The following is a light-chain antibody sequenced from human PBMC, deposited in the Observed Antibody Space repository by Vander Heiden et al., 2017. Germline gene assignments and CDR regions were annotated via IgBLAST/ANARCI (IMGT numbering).Light chain of an antibody. V-gene: IGKV1-27*01. J-gene: IGKJ3*01. CDR1: QAISNY. CDR2: AAS. CDR3: QKYNSAPQT. Sequence: IQMTQSPSSLSASVGDRVTITCRASQAISNYLAWYQQKPGKVPKLLIYAASTLQSGVPSRFSGSGSGTDFTLTISSLQPEDVATYYCQKYNSAPQTFGPGTKVEIK.